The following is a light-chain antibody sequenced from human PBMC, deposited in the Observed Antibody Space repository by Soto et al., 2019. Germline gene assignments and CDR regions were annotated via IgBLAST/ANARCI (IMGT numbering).Light chain of an antibody. V-gene: IGKV1-5*03. J-gene: IGKJ4*01. CDR3: QQYNSYPS. CDR1: QSISSW. Sequence: DIQMTQSPSTLSASVGDRVTMTCRASQSISSWLAWYQQKPGKAPKLLIYKASSLESGVPSRFSGSGSGTEFTLTISSLQPDDFATYYCQQYNSYPSFGGGTKVEIK. CDR2: KAS.